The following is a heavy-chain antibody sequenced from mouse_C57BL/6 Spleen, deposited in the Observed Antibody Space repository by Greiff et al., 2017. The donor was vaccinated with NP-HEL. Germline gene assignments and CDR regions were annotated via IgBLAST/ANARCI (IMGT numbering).Heavy chain of an antibody. J-gene: IGHJ3*01. Sequence: QVQLQQPGAELVKPGASVKMSCKASGYTFTSYWITWVKQRPGQGLEWIGDIYPGSGSTNYNEKFKSKATLTVDTSSSTAYMQLSSLTSEDSAVYYCASEAGYDVSSWFAYWGQGTLVTVSA. D-gene: IGHD2-2*01. CDR2: IYPGSGST. V-gene: IGHV1-55*01. CDR1: GYTFTSYW. CDR3: ASEAGYDVSSWFAY.